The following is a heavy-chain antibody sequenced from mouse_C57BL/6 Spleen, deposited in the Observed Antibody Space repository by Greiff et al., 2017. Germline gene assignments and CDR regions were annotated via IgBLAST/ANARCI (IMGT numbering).Heavy chain of an antibody. V-gene: IGHV5-17*01. CDR2: ISSGSSTI. Sequence: EVNLVESGGGLVKPGGSLKLSCAASGFTFSDYGMHWVRQAPEKGLEWVAYISSGSSTIYYADTVKGRFTISRDNAKNTLFLQMTSLRSEDTALYYCANENMDYCGQGTSVTVSS. CDR3: ANENMDY. CDR1: GFTFSDYG. J-gene: IGHJ4*01.